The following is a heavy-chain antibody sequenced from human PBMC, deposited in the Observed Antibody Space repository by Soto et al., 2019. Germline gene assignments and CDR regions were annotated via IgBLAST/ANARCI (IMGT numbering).Heavy chain of an antibody. J-gene: IGHJ3*02. D-gene: IGHD5-12*01. CDR3: ARVDIVDTMWGGDGFDI. CDR1: GGTFSSYA. V-gene: IGHV1-69*13. CDR2: IIPIFGTA. Sequence: ASVKVSCKASGGTFSSYAISWVRQAPGRGLEWMGGIIPIFGTANYAQKFQGRVTINADESTSTAYMELSSLRSEDTAVYYCARVDIVDTMWGGDGFDIWGQGTMVTVSS.